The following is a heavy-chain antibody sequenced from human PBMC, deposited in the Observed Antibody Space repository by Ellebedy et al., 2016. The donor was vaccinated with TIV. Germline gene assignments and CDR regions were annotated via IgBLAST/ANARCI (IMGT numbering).Heavy chain of an antibody. D-gene: IGHD6-19*01. CDR3: ALAVGRLPTY. CDR1: GFTFVDYW. V-gene: IGHV3-7*03. J-gene: IGHJ4*02. CDR2: INQDGSEQ. Sequence: PGGSLRLSCAASGFTFVDYWMTWVRQAPGKGLEWVANINQDGSEQFYVDSVKGRFTVSRDNAKNLLYLQMNSLRAEDTAMYYCALAVGRLPTYWGQGTLVTVSS.